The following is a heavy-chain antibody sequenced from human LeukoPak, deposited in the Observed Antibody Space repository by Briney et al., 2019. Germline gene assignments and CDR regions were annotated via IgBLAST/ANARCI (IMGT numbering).Heavy chain of an antibody. D-gene: IGHD2-15*01. J-gene: IGHJ6*03. CDR2: ISSSSSYI. CDR1: GFTFSSYS. V-gene: IGHV3-21*01. Sequence: NPGGSLRLSCAASGFTFSSYSMNWVRQAPGKGLEWVSSISSSSSYIYYADSVKGRFTISRDNAKNSLYLQMNSLRAEDTAVYYCARGVYCSGGSCYLWGYYYYYYMDVWGKGTTVTVSS. CDR3: ARGVYCSGGSCYLWGYYYYYYMDV.